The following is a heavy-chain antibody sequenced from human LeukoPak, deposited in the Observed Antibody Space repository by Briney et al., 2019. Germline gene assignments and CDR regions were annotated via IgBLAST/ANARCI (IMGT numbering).Heavy chain of an antibody. V-gene: IGHV3-30*01. CDR3: ARDGNFWSGYSPGYYYYYMDV. J-gene: IGHJ6*03. Sequence: GGSLRLSCAASGFTFSSYAMHWVRQAPGKGLEWVAVISYDGSNKYYADSVKGRFTISRDNSKNTLYLQMNSLRAEDTAVYYCARDGNFWSGYSPGYYYYYMDVWGKGTTVTASS. CDR2: ISYDGSNK. CDR1: GFTFSSYA. D-gene: IGHD3-3*01.